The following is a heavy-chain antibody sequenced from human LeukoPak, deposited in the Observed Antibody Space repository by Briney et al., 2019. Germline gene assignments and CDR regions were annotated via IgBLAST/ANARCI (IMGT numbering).Heavy chain of an antibody. J-gene: IGHJ4*02. CDR2: ISSSGSTI. V-gene: IGHV3-11*04. CDR1: GFTFSDYY. CDR3: VVVITLFDY. Sequence: PGGSLRLSCAASGFTFSDYYMSWIRQTPGKGLEWVSYISSSGSTIYYADSVKGRFTISRDNAKNSLYLQMNSLRSEDTAVYYCVVVITLFDYWGQGTLVTVSS. D-gene: IGHD3-22*01.